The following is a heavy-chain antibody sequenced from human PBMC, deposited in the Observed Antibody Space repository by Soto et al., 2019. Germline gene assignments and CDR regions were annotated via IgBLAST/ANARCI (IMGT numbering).Heavy chain of an antibody. J-gene: IGHJ3*02. V-gene: IGHV1-18*01. CDR3: ARDDEGGDFWSGYPGLQDFDT. CDR1: GYTFTSYG. Sequence: GASVKVSCKASGYTFTSYGISWVRQAPGQGLEWMGWISAYNGNTNYAQKLQGRVTMTTDESTSTAYMELRSLRSDDTAVYYCARDDEGGDFWSGYPGLQDFDTWGQGTLVTVSS. D-gene: IGHD3-3*01. CDR2: ISAYNGNT.